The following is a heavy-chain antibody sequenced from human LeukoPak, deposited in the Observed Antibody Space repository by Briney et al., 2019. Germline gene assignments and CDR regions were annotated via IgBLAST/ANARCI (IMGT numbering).Heavy chain of an antibody. J-gene: IGHJ4*02. CDR1: GGSMSSYY. CDR3: ARGARAGYNLEPFDY. D-gene: IGHD5-24*01. CDR2: IYYSGST. Sequence: SETLSLTCTVSGGSMSSYYWSWIRQPPRKGLELIGYIYYSGSTKYNPSLKSRVTISVDTSKNQFSLKLSSVTAADTAVYYCARGARAGYNLEPFDYWGQGTLVTVSS. V-gene: IGHV4-59*08.